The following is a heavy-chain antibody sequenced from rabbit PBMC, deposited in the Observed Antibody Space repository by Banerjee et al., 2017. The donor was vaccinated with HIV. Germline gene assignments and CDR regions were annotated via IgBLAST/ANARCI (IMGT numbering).Heavy chain of an antibody. D-gene: IGHD4-2*01. CDR3: ASNAGIAAGGNTHDL. Sequence: QSLEEAGGDLVKPGASLTLTCTASGFTLSSYCYMCWVRQAPGKGLEWIACIDAGSSGSTYYASWTKGRFTISKTSSTTVTLQMTSLTAADTATYFCASNAGIAAGGNTHDLWGQGTLVTVS. J-gene: IGHJ3*01. CDR1: GFTLSSYCY. CDR2: IDAGSSGST. V-gene: IGHV1S40*01.